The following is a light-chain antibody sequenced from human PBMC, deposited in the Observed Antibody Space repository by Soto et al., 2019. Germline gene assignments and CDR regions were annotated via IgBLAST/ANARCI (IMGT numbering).Light chain of an antibody. Sequence: DIQMTQSPSSLSASVGDRVTITCRASQSISSYLNWYQQKPGKAPKLLIYAASSLQSGVPSRLSGSGSGTDFTLTISSLQPEDFATYYCQQSYSTLGVTFGPGTKVDIK. V-gene: IGKV1-39*01. CDR1: QSISSY. CDR2: AAS. CDR3: QQSYSTLGVT. J-gene: IGKJ3*01.